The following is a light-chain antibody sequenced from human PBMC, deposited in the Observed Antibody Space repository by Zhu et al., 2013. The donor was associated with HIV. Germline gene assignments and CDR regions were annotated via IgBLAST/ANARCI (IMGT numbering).Light chain of an antibody. V-gene: IGKV3-11*01. J-gene: IGKJ2*01. CDR2: DAS. Sequence: EIVLTQSPGTLSLSPGERATLSCRASQSVNYYLAWYQQRPGQAPRLLIYDASNRATGIPARFSGSGSGTDFTLTISSLEPEDFAVYYCQQRSNWPHTFGQGTNLEIK. CDR1: QSVNYY. CDR3: QQRSNWPHT.